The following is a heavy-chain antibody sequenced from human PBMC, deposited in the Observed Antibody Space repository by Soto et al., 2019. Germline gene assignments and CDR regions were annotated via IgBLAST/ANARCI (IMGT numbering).Heavy chain of an antibody. Sequence: GSLRLSCAASGFTFSSYAMSWVRQAPGKGLEWVSAISGSGGSTYYADSVKGRFTISRDNSKNTLYLQMNSLRAEDTAVYYCAKAQPPTTVVTPRDAFDIWGQGTMVTVSS. V-gene: IGHV3-23*01. CDR2: ISGSGGST. CDR3: AKAQPPTTVVTPRDAFDI. CDR1: GFTFSSYA. J-gene: IGHJ3*02. D-gene: IGHD4-17*01.